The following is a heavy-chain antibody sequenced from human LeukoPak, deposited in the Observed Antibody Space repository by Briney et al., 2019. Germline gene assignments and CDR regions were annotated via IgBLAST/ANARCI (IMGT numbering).Heavy chain of an antibody. V-gene: IGHV3-74*03. CDR2: ISDDGTST. D-gene: IGHD4-23*01. CDR3: ARSYGGFDY. Sequence: SGGSLRLSCAASGFSFSSSWMPWVRQAPGKGLMWVSRISDDGTSTMYAASVKGRFTMSRSNAKNTLSLQMDSLTAEDTAVYYCARSYGGFDYWGQGVLVTVS. CDR1: GFSFSSSW. J-gene: IGHJ4*01.